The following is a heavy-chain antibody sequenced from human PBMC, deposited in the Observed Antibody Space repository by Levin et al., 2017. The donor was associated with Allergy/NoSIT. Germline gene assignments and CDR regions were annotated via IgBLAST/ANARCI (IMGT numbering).Heavy chain of an antibody. J-gene: IGHJ4*02. CDR2: ISSNGGIT. CDR3: AREDTITGTTSY. Sequence: GGSLRLSCAASGFTFSSHAMHWVRQAPGKGLEYVSSISSNGGITHYANSVKGRFTISRDNSKNTLYLQMGSLRADDMAVFYCAREDTITGTTSYWGQGTQVTVSS. V-gene: IGHV3-64*01. CDR1: GFTFSSHA. D-gene: IGHD1-7*01.